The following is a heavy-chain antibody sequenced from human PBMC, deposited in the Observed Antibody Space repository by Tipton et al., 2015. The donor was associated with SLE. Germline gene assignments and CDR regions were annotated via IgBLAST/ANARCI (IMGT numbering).Heavy chain of an antibody. J-gene: IGHJ4*03. CDR3: ARDEYRYDTTGYHLLGHFDF. CDR1: VGSIRNGSISSGFFY. D-gene: IGHD3-22*01. V-gene: IGHV4-61*02. Sequence: TLSLTCSVSVGSIRNGSISSGFFYWGWIRHPAGKGLEWIGRFYPSGSINYNPSLRGRVTISLDASKSQFSLKLSSVTAADTAVYYCARDEYRYDTTGYHLLGHFDFWGQGTTVTVSS. CDR2: FYPSGSI.